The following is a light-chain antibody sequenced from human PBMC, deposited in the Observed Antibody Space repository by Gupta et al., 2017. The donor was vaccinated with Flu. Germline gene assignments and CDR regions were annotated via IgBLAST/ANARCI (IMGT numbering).Light chain of an antibody. CDR2: DAS. CDR3: QQNDSTPLT. Sequence: PSPRSESDGKKLTIAGRASQTIARYLNWFQQKPGEAPKVLIFDASSLQAGVPSRFSGGGSGTDFTFTISSLQPEDSAVYFCQQNDSTPLTFGQGTKVEIK. J-gene: IGKJ2*01. V-gene: IGKV1-39*01. CDR1: QTIARY.